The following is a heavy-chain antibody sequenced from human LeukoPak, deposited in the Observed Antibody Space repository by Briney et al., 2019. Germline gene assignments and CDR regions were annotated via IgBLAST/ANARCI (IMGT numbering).Heavy chain of an antibody. D-gene: IGHD3-9*01. CDR3: EIFYYDILTGYYIGDY. Sequence: SETLSLTCAVYGGSFSGYYWSWIRQPPGKGLEWIGEINHSGSTNYNPSLKSRVTISVDTFKNQFSLKLSSVTAADTAVYYCEIFYYDILTGYYIGDYWGQGTLVTVSP. CDR2: INHSGST. V-gene: IGHV4-34*01. CDR1: GGSFSGYY. J-gene: IGHJ4*02.